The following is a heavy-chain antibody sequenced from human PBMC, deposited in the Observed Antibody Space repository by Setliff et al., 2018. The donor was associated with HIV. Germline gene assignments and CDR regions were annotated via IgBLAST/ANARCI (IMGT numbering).Heavy chain of an antibody. CDR3: ASLPPLYDSSGYYFDY. V-gene: IGHV4-34*01. Sequence: PSETLSLTCAVYGGSFNGYSWTWIRQPPGKGLEWIGGINHSGSTNYNPSLKSRVTISVDTSKSQFSLRLNSVTATDTALYYCASLPPLYDSSGYYFDYWGQGTLVTVSS. CDR1: GGSFNGYS. J-gene: IGHJ4*02. CDR2: INHSGST. D-gene: IGHD3-22*01.